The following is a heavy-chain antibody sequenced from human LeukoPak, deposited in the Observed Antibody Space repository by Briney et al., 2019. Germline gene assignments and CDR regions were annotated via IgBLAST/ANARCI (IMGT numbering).Heavy chain of an antibody. CDR2: IIPIFGTA. D-gene: IGHD6-19*01. V-gene: IGHV1-69*06. CDR1: GGTFSSYA. Sequence: SVKVSCKASGGTFSSYAISWVRQAPGQGLEWMGGIIPIFGTANYAQKFQGRVTITADKSTSIAYMELSSLRSEDTAVYYCARGAIAVAGTLFDYWGQGTLVTVSS. J-gene: IGHJ4*02. CDR3: ARGAIAVAGTLFDY.